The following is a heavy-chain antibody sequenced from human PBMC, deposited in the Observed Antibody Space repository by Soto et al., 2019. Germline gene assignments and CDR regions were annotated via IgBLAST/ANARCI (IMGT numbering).Heavy chain of an antibody. CDR1: GYTFTSYY. D-gene: IGHD3-22*01. V-gene: IGHV1-46*01. CDR2: INPSGGST. Sequence: GASVKVSCKASGYTFTSYYMHWVRQAPGQGLEWMGIINPSGGSTSYAQRFQGRVTMTRDTSTSTVYMELSSLRSEDTAVYYCARDYYDSSGYGYIDYWGQGTLVTVSS. J-gene: IGHJ4*02. CDR3: ARDYYDSSGYGYIDY.